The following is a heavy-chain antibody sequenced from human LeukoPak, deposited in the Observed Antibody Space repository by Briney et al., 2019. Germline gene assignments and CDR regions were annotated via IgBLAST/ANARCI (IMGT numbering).Heavy chain of an antibody. CDR1: GYTFTGYY. J-gene: IGHJ3*02. Sequence: ASVKVSCKASGYTFTGYYMHWVRQAPGQGLEWMGRINPNSGGTNYAQKFQGRVTITTDESTSTAYMGLSSLRSEDTAVYYCSRELGILGAFDIWGQGTMVTVSS. D-gene: IGHD7-27*01. CDR3: SRELGILGAFDI. CDR2: INPNSGGT. V-gene: IGHV1-2*06.